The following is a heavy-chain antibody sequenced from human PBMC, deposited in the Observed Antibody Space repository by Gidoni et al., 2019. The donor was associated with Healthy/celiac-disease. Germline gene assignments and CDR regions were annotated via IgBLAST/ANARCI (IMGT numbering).Heavy chain of an antibody. CDR3: ATYSYGYMGFDY. CDR2: ISDDGSNK. J-gene: IGHJ4*02. V-gene: IGHV3-30-3*01. D-gene: IGHD5-18*01. Sequence: QVQLVESGGGVVQPGRSLRLSCAASGFTFSSYAMHCVRQAPGKGLEWVAVISDDGSNKYYADSVKGRFTISRDNSKNTLYLQMNSLRAEDTAVYYCATYSYGYMGFDYWGQGTLVTVSS. CDR1: GFTFSSYA.